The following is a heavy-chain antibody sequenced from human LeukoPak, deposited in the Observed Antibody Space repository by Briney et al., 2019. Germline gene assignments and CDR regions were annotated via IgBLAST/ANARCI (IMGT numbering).Heavy chain of an antibody. V-gene: IGHV3-30*18. CDR2: ISYDGSNK. CDR3: AKDRYGYYYGMDV. CDR1: GFTFSSYG. D-gene: IGHD5-18*01. Sequence: GGSLRLSCAASGFTFSSYGMHWVRQAPGKGLEWVAVISYDGSNKYYADSVKGRFTISRDNSKNTLCLQMNSLGAGDTAVYYCAKDRYGYYYGMDVWGKGTTVTVSS. J-gene: IGHJ6*04.